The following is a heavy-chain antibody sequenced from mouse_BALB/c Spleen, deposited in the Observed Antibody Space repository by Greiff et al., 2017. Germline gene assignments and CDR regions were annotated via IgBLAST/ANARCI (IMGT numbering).Heavy chain of an antibody. V-gene: IGHV5-9*03. D-gene: IGHD2-1*01. J-gene: IGHJ2*01. Sequence: DVMLVESGGGLVQPGGSRKLSCAASGFTFSSDTMSWVRQTPEKRLEWVATLSSGGGNTYYPDSVKGRFTISRDNGKNNLYLEMCSLRSEDTALYYCARTHCNYKTLKYGDQGATLTVTS. CDR1: GFTFSSDT. CDR2: LSSGGGNT. CDR3: ARTHCNYKTLKY.